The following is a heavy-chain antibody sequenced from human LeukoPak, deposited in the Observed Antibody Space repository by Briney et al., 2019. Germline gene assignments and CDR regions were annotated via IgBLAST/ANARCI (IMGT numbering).Heavy chain of an antibody. CDR1: GYTLTELS. J-gene: IGHJ5*02. V-gene: IGHV1-24*01. CDR3: ATLGGGSYYVDWFDP. Sequence: ASVEVSCKVSGYTLTELSMHWVRQAPGKGLEWMGGFDPEDGETIYAQKFQGRVTMTEDTSTDTAYMELSSLRSEDTAVYYCATLGGGSYYVDWFDPWGQGTLVTVSS. D-gene: IGHD1-26*01. CDR2: FDPEDGET.